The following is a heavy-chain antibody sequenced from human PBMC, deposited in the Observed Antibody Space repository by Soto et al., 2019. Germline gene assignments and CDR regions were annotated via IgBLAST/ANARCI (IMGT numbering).Heavy chain of an antibody. CDR1: DGSLRGHY. V-gene: IGHV4-34*01. CDR3: ARAAVRQVATLFDF. Sequence: PSETLSLTCGVSDGSLRGHYWSWIRQPPGKGLEWIAEINHSGFTNYNPSFKSRVTISRDTSTNQISLKLTSVTAADSAVYYCARAAVRQVATLFDFWGQGTLVTVSS. D-gene: IGHD5-12*01. CDR2: INHSGFT. J-gene: IGHJ4*02.